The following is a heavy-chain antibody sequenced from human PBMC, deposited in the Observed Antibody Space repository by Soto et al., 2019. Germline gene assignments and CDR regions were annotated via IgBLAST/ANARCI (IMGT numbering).Heavy chain of an antibody. CDR3: ARGTDTWFFAV. Sequence: NPSETLSLTCAVSGGSISSGGYSWSWIRQPPGKGLEWIGYIYYSGSTNYNPSLKSRVTISVDTSKNQFSLKLSSVTAADTAVYYCARGTDTWFFAVWGRGTLVTVSS. D-gene: IGHD3-9*01. CDR2: IYYSGST. CDR1: GGSISSGGYS. V-gene: IGHV4-61*08. J-gene: IGHJ2*01.